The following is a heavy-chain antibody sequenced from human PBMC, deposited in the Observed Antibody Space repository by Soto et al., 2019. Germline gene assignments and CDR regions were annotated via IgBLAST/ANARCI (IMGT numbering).Heavy chain of an antibody. D-gene: IGHD5-12*01. Sequence: EVPLLGSGGGLVQPGGSLRLSCAAYGFTFINYALSWVRQAPGKGLEWVSAISGRGESTDYADSVKGQFTISRDIGKNTPYLQTTSLRVDDPAEYFGTKVSHRRWLSQPSDHWGKGAVVSVSS. V-gene: IGHV3-23*01. CDR1: GFTFINYA. CDR3: TKVSHRRWLSQPSDH. CDR2: ISGRGEST. J-gene: IGHJ4*02.